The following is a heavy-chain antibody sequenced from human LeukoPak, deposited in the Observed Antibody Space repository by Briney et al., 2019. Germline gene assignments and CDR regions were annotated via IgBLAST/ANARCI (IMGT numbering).Heavy chain of an antibody. CDR2: IYSGGST. CDR1: GFTVSSNY. Sequence: PGGSLRLSCAASGFTVSSNYMSWVRQAPGKGLEWVSVIYSGGSTYYADSVKGRFTISRDNSKNTVYLQMNSLRADDTAVYYCAKVPWGYYNFDCWGQGTLVTVSS. J-gene: IGHJ4*02. CDR3: AKVPWGYYNFDC. V-gene: IGHV3-53*01. D-gene: IGHD1-26*01.